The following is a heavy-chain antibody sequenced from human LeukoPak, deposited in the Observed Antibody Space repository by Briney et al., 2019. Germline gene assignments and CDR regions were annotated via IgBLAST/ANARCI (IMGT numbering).Heavy chain of an antibody. V-gene: IGHV1-2*02. D-gene: IGHD3-10*01. CDR1: GYTFTGYY. Sequence: ASVKVSCKASGYTFTGYYLHWVRQAPGQGLEWMGWINPNSGDTDYAQKFQGRVTMTRDTSISTAYMELSRLRYDDTAVYYCARDGYTMVRGVIPYWGQGTLVTVSS. J-gene: IGHJ4*02. CDR2: INPNSGDT. CDR3: ARDGYTMVRGVIPY.